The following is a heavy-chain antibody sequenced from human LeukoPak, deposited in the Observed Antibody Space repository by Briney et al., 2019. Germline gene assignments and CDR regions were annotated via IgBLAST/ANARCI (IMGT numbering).Heavy chain of an antibody. CDR1: GGSISSDGYS. J-gene: IGHJ5*02. Sequence: PSQTLSLTCAVSGGSISSDGYSWSWIRQPPGKGLEWIGYIYHSGSTYYNPSLKNRVTISVDRSKNQFSLKLSSVTAADTAVYYCAREGPWFDPWGQGTLVTVSS. CDR3: AREGPWFDP. V-gene: IGHV4-30-2*01. CDR2: IYHSGST.